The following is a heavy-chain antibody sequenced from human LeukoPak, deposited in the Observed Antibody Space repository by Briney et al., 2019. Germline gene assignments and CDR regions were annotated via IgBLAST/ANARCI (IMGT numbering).Heavy chain of an antibody. Sequence: SETLSLTCAVYGVSFSGYYWSWIRQPPGKGLEWIGEINHSGSANYNPSLKSRVTISVDTSKNQFSLRLSSVTAADTAVYYCARGRLGYCSGGSCSWRNWFDPWGQGTLVTVSS. CDR1: GVSFSGYY. CDR2: INHSGSA. D-gene: IGHD2-15*01. J-gene: IGHJ5*02. V-gene: IGHV4-34*01. CDR3: ARGRLGYCSGGSCSWRNWFDP.